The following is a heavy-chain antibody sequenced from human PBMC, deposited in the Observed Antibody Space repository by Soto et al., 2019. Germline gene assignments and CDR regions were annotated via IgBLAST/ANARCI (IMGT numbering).Heavy chain of an antibody. V-gene: IGHV3-23*01. J-gene: IGHJ4*02. CDR2: ISGSGGST. CDR3: AKDSPHLTTVTTFSY. D-gene: IGHD4-17*01. CDR1: TVQLSRSP. Sequence: GLCLGVSCAASTVQLSRSPLCWVRQDSGKGLEWVSAISGSGGSTYYADSVKGRFTISRDNSKNTLYLQMNSLRAEDTAVYYCAKDSPHLTTVTTFSYWGQGTLVNVSS.